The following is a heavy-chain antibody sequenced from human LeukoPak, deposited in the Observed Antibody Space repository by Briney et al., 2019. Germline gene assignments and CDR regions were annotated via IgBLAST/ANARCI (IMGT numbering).Heavy chain of an antibody. CDR3: AGLYNYYFDY. J-gene: IGHJ4*02. CDR2: IYHTGIT. D-gene: IGHD5-24*01. Sequence: SQTLSLTCTVSGASISSAGYYWSWICQPPGKGLEWIGYIYHTGITYYNPSLKSRVTISVDTPKNQFSLKLSSVPAADTAVYYCAGLYNYYFDYWGQGALVTVSS. CDR1: GASISSAGYY. V-gene: IGHV4-30-4*01.